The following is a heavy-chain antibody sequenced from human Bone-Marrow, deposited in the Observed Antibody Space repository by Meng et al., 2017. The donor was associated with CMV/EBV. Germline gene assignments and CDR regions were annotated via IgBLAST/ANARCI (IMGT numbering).Heavy chain of an antibody. V-gene: IGHV3-30-3*01. CDR1: GFTFSSYA. CDR3: ARDGPQSGSERGDYFDY. Sequence: SLKISCAASGFTFSSYAMHWVRQAPGKGLEWVAVISYDGSNKYYADSVKGRFTISRDNSKNTLYLQMNSLRAEDTAVYYCARDGPQSGSERGDYFDYWGQGTLVTVSS. J-gene: IGHJ4*02. CDR2: ISYDGSNK. D-gene: IGHD1-26*01.